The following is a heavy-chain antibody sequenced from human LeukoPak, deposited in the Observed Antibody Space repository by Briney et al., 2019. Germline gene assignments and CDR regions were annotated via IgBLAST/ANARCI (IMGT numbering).Heavy chain of an antibody. CDR1: GFTFTNYA. Sequence: GGSLRPSCAAAGFTFTNYAMNWVRQAPGKGLGWVSTLSPSGADTYYADSVKGRFTISRDISKNTLYLQMNSLRAEDTAVYYCARRAYNWGAFDIWGQGTMVTVSS. CDR2: LSPSGADT. CDR3: ARRAYNWGAFDI. J-gene: IGHJ3*02. D-gene: IGHD5-24*01. V-gene: IGHV3-23*01.